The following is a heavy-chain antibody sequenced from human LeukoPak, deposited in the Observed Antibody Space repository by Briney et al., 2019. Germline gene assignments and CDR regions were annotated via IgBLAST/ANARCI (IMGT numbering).Heavy chain of an antibody. D-gene: IGHD6-19*01. Sequence: PSATLSLTCTLSGASINNYYRSWIRQPPGEGLEWIGYIYYNGNTNYNPSLKSRVTISVDTSKNQFSLKLSSVTTADTAVYFCAREYSSGLSWFDPWGQGTLVTVSS. CDR1: GASINNYY. CDR2: IYYNGNT. V-gene: IGHV4-59*01. CDR3: AREYSSGLSWFDP. J-gene: IGHJ5*02.